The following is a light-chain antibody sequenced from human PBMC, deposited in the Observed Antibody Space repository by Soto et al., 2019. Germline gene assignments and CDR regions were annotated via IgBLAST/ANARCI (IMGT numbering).Light chain of an antibody. J-gene: IGKJ1*01. CDR2: GAS. CDR1: QNVNSN. Sequence: EIVLTQSPATLSVSRGDRVTRSCRASQNVNSNLAWYQQKAGQAPRLLVYGASTKATDMPGRFSGRGSGTEFTLTINHLQSEDFAVYYCQQYRHWPRTFGQGTKVDIK. CDR3: QQYRHWPRT. V-gene: IGKV3-15*01.